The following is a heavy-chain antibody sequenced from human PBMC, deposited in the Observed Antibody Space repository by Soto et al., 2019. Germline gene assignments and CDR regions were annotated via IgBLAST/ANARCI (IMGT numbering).Heavy chain of an antibody. CDR1: GYTFTSYG. J-gene: IGHJ4*02. CDR3: ARATYYYDSSGYFHDY. D-gene: IGHD3-22*01. Sequence: ASVKVSCKASGYTFTSYGISWVRQAPGQGLEWMGWISAYNGNTNYAQKLQGRVTMTTDTSTSTAYVELRSLRSDDTAVYYCARATYYYDSSGYFHDYWGQGTLVTVSS. CDR2: ISAYNGNT. V-gene: IGHV1-18*01.